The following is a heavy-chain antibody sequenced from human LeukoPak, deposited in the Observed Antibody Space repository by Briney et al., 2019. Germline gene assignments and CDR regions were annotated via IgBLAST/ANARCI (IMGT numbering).Heavy chain of an antibody. Sequence: GGSLRLSCAASGFTFSDYYMSWIRQAPGKGLEWVSYISGSTTYTNYADSVKGRFTISRDNSKNTLYLQMNSLRAEDTAVYYCAKDRCTNGVCYDGMDVWGQGTTVTVSS. D-gene: IGHD2-8*01. V-gene: IGHV3-11*06. CDR1: GFTFSDYY. J-gene: IGHJ6*02. CDR2: ISGSTTYT. CDR3: AKDRCTNGVCYDGMDV.